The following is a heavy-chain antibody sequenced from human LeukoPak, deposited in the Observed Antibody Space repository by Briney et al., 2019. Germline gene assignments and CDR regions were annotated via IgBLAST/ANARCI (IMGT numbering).Heavy chain of an antibody. D-gene: IGHD3-3*01. CDR2: IYYSGST. J-gene: IGHJ6*02. V-gene: IGHV4-31*03. CDR1: GGSISSGGYY. CDR3: ARGNYDFWSGYYYYGMDV. Sequence: KASQTLSLTCTVSGGSISSGGYYWSWIRQHPGTGLEWIGYIYYSGSTYYNPSLKSRVTISVDTSKNQFSLKLSSVTAADTAVYYCARGNYDFWSGYYYYGMDVWGQGTTVTVSS.